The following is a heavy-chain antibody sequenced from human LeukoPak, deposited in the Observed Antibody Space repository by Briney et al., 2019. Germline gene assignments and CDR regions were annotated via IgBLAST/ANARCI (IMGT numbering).Heavy chain of an antibody. Sequence: SVKVSCKASGYTFTSYGISWARQAPGQGLEWMGGIIPIFGTANYAQKFQGRVTITADKSTSTAYMELSSLRSEDTAVYYCARGPYFGSSSWYLNWFDPWGQGTLVTVSS. D-gene: IGHD6-13*01. CDR3: ARGPYFGSSSWYLNWFDP. CDR2: IIPIFGTA. J-gene: IGHJ5*02. V-gene: IGHV1-69*06. CDR1: GYTFTSYG.